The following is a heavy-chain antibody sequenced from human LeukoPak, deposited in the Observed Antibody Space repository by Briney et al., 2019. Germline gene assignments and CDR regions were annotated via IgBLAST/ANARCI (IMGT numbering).Heavy chain of an antibody. J-gene: IGHJ6*02. D-gene: IGHD2-2*01. CDR1: GGSISSSSYC. V-gene: IGHV4-39*01. CDR2: IYYSGST. CDR3: ARRAYCSSTSCYYYYYYGMDV. Sequence: SETLSLTCTVSGGSISSSSYCWGWIRQPPGKGLEWIGSIYYSGSTYYNPSLKSRVTISVDTSKNQFSLKLSSVTAADTAVYYCARRAYCSSTSCYYYYYYGMDVWGQGTTVTVSS.